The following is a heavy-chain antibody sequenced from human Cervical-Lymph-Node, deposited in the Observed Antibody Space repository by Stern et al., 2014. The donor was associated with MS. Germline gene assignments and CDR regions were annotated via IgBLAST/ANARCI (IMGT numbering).Heavy chain of an antibody. Sequence: VQLVQSGGGLVKPGGSLRLSCAASGFTFSDYYMSWIRQAPGKGLEWVSYISSSASTIYYAASVKGRFTISMDNAKNSLYLQMNSLRAEDTAVYYCARVLDNSSGYYRYYCYYYGMDVWGQGTTVTVSS. CDR3: ARVLDNSSGYYRYYCYYYGMDV. V-gene: IGHV3-11*01. CDR2: ISSSASTI. J-gene: IGHJ6*02. D-gene: IGHD3-22*01. CDR1: GFTFSDYY.